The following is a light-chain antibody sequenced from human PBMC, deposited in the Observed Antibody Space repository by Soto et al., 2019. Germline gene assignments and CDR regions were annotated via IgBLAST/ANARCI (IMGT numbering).Light chain of an antibody. Sequence: QSVLTQPPSASGTPGQRVSISCSGSSSNIGSNTVNWYQQFPGTAPKLLIYSHNQRPSGVPDRFSGSKSGASASLAISGLQSEDEADYYCEAWDDTLSGPIFGGGTKVTVL. CDR2: SHN. J-gene: IGLJ2*01. CDR3: EAWDDTLSGPI. V-gene: IGLV1-44*01. CDR1: SSNIGSNT.